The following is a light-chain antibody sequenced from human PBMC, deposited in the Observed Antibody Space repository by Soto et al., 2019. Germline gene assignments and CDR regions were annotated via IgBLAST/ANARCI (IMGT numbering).Light chain of an antibody. CDR2: DAS. Sequence: DIQMTQSPSTLSASVGDRVTITGRASQSIGGWLAWYQQRPGKAPRLLIYDASSVESGVPSRFSGSTSGTKFTLAISSLQPEDFATYYCQHYHSYPYTFGQGTKVDIK. J-gene: IGKJ2*01. CDR3: QHYHSYPYT. V-gene: IGKV1-5*01. CDR1: QSIGGW.